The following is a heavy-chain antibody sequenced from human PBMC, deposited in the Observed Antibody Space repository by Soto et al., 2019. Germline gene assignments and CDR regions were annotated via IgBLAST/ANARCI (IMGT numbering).Heavy chain of an antibody. CDR1: GYRFTSYW. Sequence: ESVKISFKGFGYRFTSYWISWVRQMPGKGLEWMGRIDPSNSYTHYSPSFHGHVTISADNSISTAYLQWSNLRASDTAIYYCAFLDTSLDFDFWGQGTLVTVSS. J-gene: IGHJ4*02. D-gene: IGHD3-3*02. V-gene: IGHV5-10-1*01. CDR3: AFLDTSLDFDF. CDR2: IDPSNSYT.